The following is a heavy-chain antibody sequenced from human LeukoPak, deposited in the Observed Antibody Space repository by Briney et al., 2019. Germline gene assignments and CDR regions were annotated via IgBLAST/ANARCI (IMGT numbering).Heavy chain of an antibody. CDR3: ARKGDV. Sequence: PSETLSLTCTVSGGSISSGSYYWSWIRQPAGKGLEWIGRIYTSGSTDYNPSLKSRVTIPVDTSKNQFSLKLSSVTATDTAVYYCARKGDVWGKGTTVTVSS. J-gene: IGHJ6*04. CDR1: GGSISSGSYY. CDR2: IYTSGST. V-gene: IGHV4-61*02.